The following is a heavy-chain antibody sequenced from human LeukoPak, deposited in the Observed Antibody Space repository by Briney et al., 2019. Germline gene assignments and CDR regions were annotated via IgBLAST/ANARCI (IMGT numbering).Heavy chain of an antibody. CDR2: IYYTGST. D-gene: IGHD4-17*01. CDR3: AGTTVTTYSDHFDF. CDR1: GGSISTYN. V-gene: IGHV4-59*08. Sequence: SSETLSLTCIVSGGSISTYNWSWIRQLPGRALEWIGYIYYTGSTNYHPSLKSRVTISVDTSKNQFSPRLNSVTAADTAVYYCAGTTVTTYSDHFDFWGQGTLVTVSS. J-gene: IGHJ4*02.